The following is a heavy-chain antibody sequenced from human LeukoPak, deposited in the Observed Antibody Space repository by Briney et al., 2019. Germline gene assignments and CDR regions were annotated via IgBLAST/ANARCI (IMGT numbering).Heavy chain of an antibody. D-gene: IGHD6-19*01. CDR3: ARGGQWLVYYFDY. CDR1: GFTFSSYW. CDR2: IKQDGSEK. J-gene: IGHJ4*02. Sequence: PGGSLRLSCAASGFTFSSYWMSWVRQAPGKGLEWVANIKQDGSEKYYVDSVKGRFTISRDNANNSLYLQMNSLRAEDTAVYYCARGGQWLVYYFDYWGQGTLVTVSS. V-gene: IGHV3-7*01.